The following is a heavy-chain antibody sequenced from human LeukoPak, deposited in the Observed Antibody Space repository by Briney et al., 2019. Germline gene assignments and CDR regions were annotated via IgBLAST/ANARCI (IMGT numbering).Heavy chain of an antibody. V-gene: IGHV3-21*01. Sequence: GGSLRLSCAASGFTFSSYWMSWVRQAPGKGLEWVSSISSSSSYIYYADSVKGRFTISRDNAKNSLYLQMNSLRAEDTAVYYCAREDCGGDCYPGPDDAFGIWGQGTMVTVTS. CDR1: GFTFSSYW. CDR2: ISSSSSYI. CDR3: AREDCGGDCYPGPDDAFGI. D-gene: IGHD2-21*02. J-gene: IGHJ3*02.